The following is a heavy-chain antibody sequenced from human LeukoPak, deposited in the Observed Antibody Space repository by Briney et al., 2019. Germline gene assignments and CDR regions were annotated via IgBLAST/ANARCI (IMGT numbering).Heavy chain of an antibody. V-gene: IGHV4-39*02. CDR3: ARLGGYSYGYSGAFDI. D-gene: IGHD5-18*01. CDR2: IYYSGST. J-gene: IGHJ3*02. CDR1: GGSISSSSYY. Sequence: PSETLSFTCTVSGGSISSSSYYWGWIRQPPGKGLEWIGNIYYSGSTYYNPSLKSRVSISVDTSKKHFSLRLSSVTAADTAVYYCARLGGYSYGYSGAFDIWGQGTMVTVSS.